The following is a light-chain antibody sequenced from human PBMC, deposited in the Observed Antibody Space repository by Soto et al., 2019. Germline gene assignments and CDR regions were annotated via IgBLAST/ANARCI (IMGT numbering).Light chain of an antibody. CDR2: DAS. V-gene: IGKV1-5*01. J-gene: IGKJ4*01. CDR3: QQYNSYPLT. Sequence: DIQMTQSPSTLYASVVDRFTITFRASQSISSWLAWYQQKPGKAPKLLIYDASSLESGVPSRFSGSGSGTEFTLTISSLQPDDFATYYCQQYNSYPLTFGGGTKVDIK. CDR1: QSISSW.